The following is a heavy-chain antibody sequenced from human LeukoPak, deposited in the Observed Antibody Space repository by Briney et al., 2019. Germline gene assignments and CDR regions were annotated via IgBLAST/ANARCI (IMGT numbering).Heavy chain of an antibody. CDR3: ANARSDFWSGYYTFDY. V-gene: IGHV3-23*01. CDR2: ISSSCGST. CDR1: GFTFSSYA. D-gene: IGHD3-3*01. Sequence: GGSLRLSCAASGFTFSSYAMSWVRQAPGQGQEWVSAISSSCGSTYYADSVKGRFTISRDNSKNTLYLQMNSLRAEDTAVYYCANARSDFWSGYYTFDYWGQGTLVTVSS. J-gene: IGHJ4*02.